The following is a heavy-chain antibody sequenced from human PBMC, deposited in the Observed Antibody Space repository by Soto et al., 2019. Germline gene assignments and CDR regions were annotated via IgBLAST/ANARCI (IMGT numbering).Heavy chain of an antibody. CDR1: GYTFSSYA. J-gene: IGHJ4*02. CDR2: IITYNGNT. Sequence: VQLVQSGAEVKKPGASVKVSCKASGYTFSSYAISWVRQAPGQGLEWMGWIITYNGNTNYAQKLQGRVTMTTDTSASTADMDLRSLRSDDTAVYYCARTGPPVDYWGQGTLVTISS. V-gene: IGHV1-18*01. CDR3: ARTGPPVDY.